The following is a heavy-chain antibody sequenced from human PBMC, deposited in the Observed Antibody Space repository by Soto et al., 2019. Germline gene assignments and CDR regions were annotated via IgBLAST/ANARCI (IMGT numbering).Heavy chain of an antibody. CDR1: GFTFSSYA. V-gene: IGHV3-30-3*01. CDR3: AREWTPYSSSWYYFDY. D-gene: IGHD6-13*01. CDR2: ISYDGSNK. Sequence: GGSLRLSCAASGFTFSSYAMHWVRQAPGKGLEWVAVISYDGSNKYYADSVKGRFTISRDNSKNTLYLQMNSLRAEDTAVYYCAREWTPYSSSWYYFDYWGQGTLVTVSS. J-gene: IGHJ4*02.